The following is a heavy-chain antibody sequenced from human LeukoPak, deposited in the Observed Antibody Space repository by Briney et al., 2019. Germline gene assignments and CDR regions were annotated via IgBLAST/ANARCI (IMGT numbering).Heavy chain of an antibody. D-gene: IGHD3-22*01. CDR2: ISPGIGKV. CDR1: GGTFIGYT. CDR3: ARERYYDSSGYHPSYYFDS. V-gene: IGHV1-69*08. J-gene: IGHJ4*02. Sequence: SVTVSCKASGGTFIGYTITWVRQAPGQGLEWMGMISPGIGKVNYAQKFQGRVTISAHKSANTVYMELSSLRSEDTAMYYCARERYYDSSGYHPSYYFDSWGQGTLVTVSS.